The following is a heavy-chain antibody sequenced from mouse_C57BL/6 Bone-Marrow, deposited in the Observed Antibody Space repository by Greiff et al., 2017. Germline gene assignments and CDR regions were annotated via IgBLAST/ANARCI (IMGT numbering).Heavy chain of an antibody. CDR1: GYTFTSYW. J-gene: IGHJ2*01. CDR3: AREGYYYGSADY. CDR2: INPSNGGT. V-gene: IGHV1-53*01. Sequence: QVQLQQPGTELVKPGASVKLSCKASGYTFTSYWMHWVKQRPGQGLEWIGKINPSNGGTNYNEKFKSKATLTVDKSSSTAYMQLSSLTSEDSAVDYCAREGYYYGSADYWGQGTTLTVSS. D-gene: IGHD1-1*01.